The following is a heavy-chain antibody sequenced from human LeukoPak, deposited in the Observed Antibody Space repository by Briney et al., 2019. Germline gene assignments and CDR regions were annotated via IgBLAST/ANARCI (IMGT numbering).Heavy chain of an antibody. CDR1: GITVSSNF. D-gene: IGHD3-9*01. CDR2: ISGSGGST. V-gene: IGHV3-23*01. CDR3: AKDVFELYDIYDH. J-gene: IGHJ4*02. Sequence: GGSLRLSCAASGITVSSNFMTWVRQAPGKGLEWVSAISGSGGSTYYADSVKGRFTISRDNSKNTLYLQMNSLRAEDTAVYYCAKDVFELYDIYDHWGQGTLVTVSS.